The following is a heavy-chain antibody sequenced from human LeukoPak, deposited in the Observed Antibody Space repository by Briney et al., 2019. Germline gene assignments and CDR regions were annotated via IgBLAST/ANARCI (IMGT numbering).Heavy chain of an antibody. CDR1: GYTFTSYD. D-gene: IGHD6-19*01. CDR3: ARFKGPVAGGAEYFQH. CDR2: TNPNSGNT. V-gene: IGHV1-8*01. Sequence: ASVKVSCKASGYTFTSYDINWVRQATGRGLEWMGWTNPNSGNTGYAQKFQGRVTMTRNTSISTAYMELSSLRSEDTAVYYCARFKGPVAGGAEYFQHWGQGTLVTVSS. J-gene: IGHJ1*01.